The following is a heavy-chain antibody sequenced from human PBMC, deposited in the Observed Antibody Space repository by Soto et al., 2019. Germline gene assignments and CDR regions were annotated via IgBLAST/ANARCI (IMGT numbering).Heavy chain of an antibody. CDR3: ATRDCTNNVCHFP. Sequence: QVQLQESGPGLVKPSETLSLTCAVSGGSISTNDWWTWVRQPPGKVLEWIGDIHHTGSTTNYSPSLQSRVTVSIDRSENQFSLRLTSVTAADTAVYYCATRDCTNNVCHFPWGQGTLVTVSS. CDR2: IHHTGSTT. V-gene: IGHV4-4*02. CDR1: GGSISTNDW. J-gene: IGHJ5*02. D-gene: IGHD2-8*01.